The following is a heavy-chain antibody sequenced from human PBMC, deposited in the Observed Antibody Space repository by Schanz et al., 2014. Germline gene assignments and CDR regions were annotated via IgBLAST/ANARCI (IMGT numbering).Heavy chain of an antibody. Sequence: QVQLVQSGAEVKKPGDSVTVSCKVSGFIFTGYFIHWIRQAPGQGLEWMARINPGDGGANFAEKFQGRVAMTSDTSNKSYSLELTRLTSEDTAVYYCARDWGQGYFGSGEHWGQGTLVTVSS. V-gene: IGHV1-2*06. D-gene: IGHD3-16*01. J-gene: IGHJ4*02. CDR3: ARDWGQGYFGSGEH. CDR2: INPGDGGA. CDR1: GFIFTGYF.